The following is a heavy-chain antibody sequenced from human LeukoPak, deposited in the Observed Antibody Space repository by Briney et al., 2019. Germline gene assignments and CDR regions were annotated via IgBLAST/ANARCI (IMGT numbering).Heavy chain of an antibody. CDR3: AKELDSSGYFDY. CDR2: ISGSGGST. J-gene: IGHJ4*02. CDR1: GFTFSNYD. D-gene: IGHD3-22*01. V-gene: IGHV3-23*01. Sequence: GRSLRLSCAASGFTFSNYDMSWVRQAPGKRLEWVSGISGSGGSTYHADPVKGRFTISRDNSKNTLYLQMNSLRAEDTAVYYCAKELDSSGYFDYWGQGTLVTVSS.